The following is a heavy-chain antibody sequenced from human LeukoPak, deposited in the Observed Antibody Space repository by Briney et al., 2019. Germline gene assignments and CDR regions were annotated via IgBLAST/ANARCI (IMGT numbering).Heavy chain of an antibody. Sequence: GGSLRLSCAASGFTFSNFWMHWVRQAPGKGLVWVSRINSDGSTTHYADSVKGRFTISRDNAKNTLYLQMNSPRAEDTALYYCAQELKIGHWGRGTLVTVSS. CDR1: GFTFSNFW. CDR2: INSDGSTT. J-gene: IGHJ4*02. CDR3: AQELKIGH. V-gene: IGHV3-74*01. D-gene: IGHD2-21*01.